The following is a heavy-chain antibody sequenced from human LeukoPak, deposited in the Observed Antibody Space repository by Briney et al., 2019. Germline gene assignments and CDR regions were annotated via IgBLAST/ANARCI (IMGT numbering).Heavy chain of an antibody. D-gene: IGHD6-13*01. CDR3: AKVGDSSSWNRDFDY. J-gene: IGHJ4*02. Sequence: GGSLRLSCAASGFTFSSYAMSWVRQAPGKGLEWVSAISGSGGSTYYADSVKGRFTISRDNSKNTLYLQMNSLRAEDTAVYYCAKVGDSSSWNRDFDYWGQGTLVTVSS. CDR2: ISGSGGST. V-gene: IGHV3-23*01. CDR1: GFTFSSYA.